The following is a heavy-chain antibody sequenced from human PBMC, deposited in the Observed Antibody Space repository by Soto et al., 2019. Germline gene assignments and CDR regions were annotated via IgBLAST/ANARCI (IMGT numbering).Heavy chain of an antibody. Sequence: SVKVSCKASGGTFRSYAISWVRQAPGQGLEWMGGIIPIFGTANYAQKFQGRVTITADESTSTAYMELSSLRSEDTAVCYCAVVAVADYNWFDPWGQGTLVTVS. CDR1: GGTFRSYA. CDR2: IIPIFGTA. V-gene: IGHV1-69*13. D-gene: IGHD6-19*01. CDR3: AVVAVADYNWFDP. J-gene: IGHJ5*02.